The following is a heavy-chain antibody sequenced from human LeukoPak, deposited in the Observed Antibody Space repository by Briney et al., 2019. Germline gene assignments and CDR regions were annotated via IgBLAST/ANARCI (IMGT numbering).Heavy chain of an antibody. CDR2: IFHSGST. D-gene: IGHD3-10*01. CDR1: GYSISSGDY. J-gene: IGHJ4*02. CDR3: ARGIYYLIEY. V-gene: IGHV4-38-2*01. Sequence: TETLSLTCAVSGYSISSGDYWGWIRQSPGKGLEWIGNIFHSGSTYHNPSLKSRVTISVDTSKNEFSLKLSSVTAADTAVYYCARGIYYLIEYWGQGTLVTVSS.